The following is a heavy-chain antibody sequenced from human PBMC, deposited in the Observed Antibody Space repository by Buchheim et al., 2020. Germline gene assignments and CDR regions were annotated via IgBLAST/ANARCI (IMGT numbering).Heavy chain of an antibody. Sequence: VQLQQWGAGLLKPSETLSLTCAVYGGSFSGYYWSWIRQPPGKGLEWIGEINHSGSTNYNPSLKSRVTISVDTSKNQFSLKLSSVTAADTAVYYCARGRSIIVDEVRNGVVDYWGQGTL. CDR1: GGSFSGYY. D-gene: IGHD2/OR15-2a*01. CDR3: ARGRSIIVDEVRNGVVDY. CDR2: INHSGST. V-gene: IGHV4-34*01. J-gene: IGHJ4*02.